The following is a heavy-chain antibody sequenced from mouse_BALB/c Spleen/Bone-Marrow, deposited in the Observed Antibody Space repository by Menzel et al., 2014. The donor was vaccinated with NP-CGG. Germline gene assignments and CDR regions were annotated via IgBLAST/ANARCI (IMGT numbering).Heavy chain of an antibody. V-gene: IGHV1-69*02. Sequence: VQLQQSGAELVRPGASVKLSCKTSGYTFTSYWINWVKQRPGQGLEWIGNIYPSDNYTNYNQKFKNKATLTVDISSTTAYMQLSSPTSEDSAVYYCTRTYEHFDYWGQGTTLTVSS. CDR1: GYTFTSYW. D-gene: IGHD2-3*01. CDR2: IYPSDNYT. J-gene: IGHJ2*01. CDR3: TRTYEHFDY.